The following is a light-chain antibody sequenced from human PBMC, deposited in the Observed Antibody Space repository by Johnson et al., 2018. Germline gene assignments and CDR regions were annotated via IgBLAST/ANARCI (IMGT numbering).Light chain of an antibody. CDR2: ENN. Sequence: QSVLTQPPSVSAAPGQKVTISCSGSSSNIGNNYVSWYQQLPGTAPKLLIHENNTRPSGIPDRFSGSTSGTSATLGITGLLTGDEADYYCGTWDSSLSAGNVFGTGTKVTVL. CDR3: GTWDSSLSAGNV. CDR1: SSNIGNNY. J-gene: IGLJ1*01. V-gene: IGLV1-51*02.